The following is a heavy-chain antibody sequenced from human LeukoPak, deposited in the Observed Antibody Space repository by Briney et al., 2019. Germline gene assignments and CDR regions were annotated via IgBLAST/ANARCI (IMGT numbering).Heavy chain of an antibody. J-gene: IGHJ6*03. D-gene: IGHD5-24*01. CDR2: IRYDGSNK. CDR1: GFTFSIYG. CDR3: GRGDGYYYYYMDV. Sequence: GGSLRLSCAASGFTFSIYGMHWVRQAPGKGLEWVAFIRYDGSNKYYADSVKGRVTISRDNSKNTLYLQMKSLRAEDTAVYYCGRGDGYYYYYMDVWGKGTTVTVSS. V-gene: IGHV3-30*02.